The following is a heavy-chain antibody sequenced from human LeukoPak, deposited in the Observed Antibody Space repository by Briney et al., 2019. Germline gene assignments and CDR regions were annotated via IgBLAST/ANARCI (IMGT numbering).Heavy chain of an antibody. D-gene: IGHD6-6*01. V-gene: IGHV1-69*05. J-gene: IGHJ5*02. CDR3: ARVVAARPYNWFDP. CDR1: GGTFSSYA. CDR2: IIPIFGTA. Sequence: GASVKVSCKASGGTFSSYAISWVRQAPGQGLEWMGRIIPIFGTANYAQKCQGRVTITTDESTSTAYMELSSLRSEDAAVYYCARVVAARPYNWFDPWGQGTLVTVSS.